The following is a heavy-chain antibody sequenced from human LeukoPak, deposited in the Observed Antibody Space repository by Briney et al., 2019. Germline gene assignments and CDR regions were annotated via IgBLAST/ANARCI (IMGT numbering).Heavy chain of an antibody. D-gene: IGHD2-2*01. CDR2: IYSGGST. J-gene: IGHJ1*01. V-gene: IGHV3-53*01. CDR3: ASAREYCISTNCYEYFQH. Sequence: GGSLRLSCAASGFTVRSNSMSWVRQAPGKGLEWVSVIYSGGSTYYADSVNGRFTISRDSSKNTLYLQINSLRAEDTAVYYCASAREYCISTNCYEYFQHWGQGTLVTVSS. CDR1: GFTVRSNS.